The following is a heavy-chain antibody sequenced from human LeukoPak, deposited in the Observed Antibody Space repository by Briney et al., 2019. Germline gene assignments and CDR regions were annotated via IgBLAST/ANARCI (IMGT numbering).Heavy chain of an antibody. CDR1: GFTFRDYW. CDR3: AQGHYHMDV. J-gene: IGHJ6*02. Sequence: PGGSLRLSCAAPGFTFRDYWMTWVRQAAGKGLEWVASIEPDGSEKYYADSVKGRFTLSRDNVENSLYLQMNTLRVDDTAVYYCAQGHYHMDVGGHGTTVTVSS. CDR2: IEPDGSEK. V-gene: IGHV3-7*01.